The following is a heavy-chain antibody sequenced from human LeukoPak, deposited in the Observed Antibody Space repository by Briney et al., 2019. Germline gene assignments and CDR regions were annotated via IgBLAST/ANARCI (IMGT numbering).Heavy chain of an antibody. CDR1: GGSTSSGGYS. V-gene: IGHV4-30-2*01. Sequence: SETLSLTCAVSGGSTSSGGYSWSWIRQPPGKGLEWIGYIYHSGSTYYNPSLKSRVTISVDRSKNQFSLKLSSVTAADTAVYYCARSYGSGSYSYYFDYWGQGTLVTVSS. J-gene: IGHJ4*02. D-gene: IGHD3-10*01. CDR2: IYHSGST. CDR3: ARSYGSGSYSYYFDY.